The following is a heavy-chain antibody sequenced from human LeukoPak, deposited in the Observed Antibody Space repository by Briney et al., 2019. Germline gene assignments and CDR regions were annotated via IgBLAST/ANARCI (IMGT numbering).Heavy chain of an antibody. CDR1: AYSISSGYY. CDR2: IFYTGRT. J-gene: IGHJ4*02. Sequence: PSETLSLTCVVSAYSISSGYYWGWIRQPPGKGLEWIGSIFYTGRTYYNPSLMGRVTLSVDTSKDQFSLRLMSVTAADPAVYYCARSQANEGMGYWGQGALVTVSS. V-gene: IGHV4-38-2*01. CDR3: ARSQANEGMGY. D-gene: IGHD3-10*01.